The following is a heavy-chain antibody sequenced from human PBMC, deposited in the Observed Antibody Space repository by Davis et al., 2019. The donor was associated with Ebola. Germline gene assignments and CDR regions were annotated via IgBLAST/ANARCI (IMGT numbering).Heavy chain of an antibody. CDR2: MYYSGTS. V-gene: IGHV4-59*01. J-gene: IGHJ1*01. D-gene: IGHD2-21*02. CDR3: ASCGGDCFPPYFLH. Sequence: SETLSLTCSVSGVSIRSYRWNWIRQTPGKGLEWIGYMYYSGTSNYNPSLKSRVTISVDTSKNQFFLKLRSVTAADTAVYYCASCGGDCFPPYFLHWGQGILVPVSS. CDR1: GVSIRSYR.